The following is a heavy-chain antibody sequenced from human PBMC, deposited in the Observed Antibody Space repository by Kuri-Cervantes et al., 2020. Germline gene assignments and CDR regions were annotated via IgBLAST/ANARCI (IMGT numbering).Heavy chain of an antibody. V-gene: IGHV3-48*01. CDR1: GFTFSSYS. J-gene: IGHJ4*02. D-gene: IGHD4-17*01. CDR2: ISSSSSTI. CDR3: AKDPDGDNLDY. Sequence: GESLKISCAASGFTFSSYSMNWVRQAPGKGLEWVSYISSSSSTIYYADSVKGRFTISRDNSKNTLYLQMNSLRAEDTAVYYCAKDPDGDNLDYWGQGTLVTVSS.